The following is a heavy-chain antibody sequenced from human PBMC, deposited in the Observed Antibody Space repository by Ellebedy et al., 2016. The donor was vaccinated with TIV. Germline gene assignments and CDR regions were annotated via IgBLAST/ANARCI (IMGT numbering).Heavy chain of an antibody. J-gene: IGHJ3*02. CDR3: ASGYCGGDCYSSGAFDI. V-gene: IGHV3-23*01. Sequence: GGSLRLXCAASGFTFSSYAMSWVRQAPGKGLEWVSAISGSGGSTYYADSVKGRFTISRDNSKNTLYLQMNSLRAEDTAVYYCASGYCGGDCYSSGAFDIWGLGTMVTVSS. D-gene: IGHD2-21*02. CDR2: ISGSGGST. CDR1: GFTFSSYA.